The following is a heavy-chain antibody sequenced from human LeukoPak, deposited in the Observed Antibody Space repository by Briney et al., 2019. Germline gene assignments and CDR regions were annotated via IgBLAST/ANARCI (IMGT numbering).Heavy chain of an antibody. J-gene: IGHJ6*03. Sequence: GGSLRLSRCASGVRLCILLMPDPRQAPGKGLEWISYISSSSGTIYYLDSVKGRFTISRDNAKNSLYLQMNRLRVEDTAVYYCATVNDNFDHDYYNVDVRGKGSTVTVSS. CDR2: ISSSSGTI. D-gene: IGHD5-24*01. CDR1: GVRLCILL. CDR3: ATVNDNFDHDYYNVDV. V-gene: IGHV3-48*01.